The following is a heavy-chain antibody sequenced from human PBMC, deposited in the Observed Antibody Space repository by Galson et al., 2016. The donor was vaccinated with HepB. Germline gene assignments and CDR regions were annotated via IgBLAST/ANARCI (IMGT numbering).Heavy chain of an antibody. V-gene: IGHV1-3*01. CDR1: GYTLTTNA. CDR3: AREGYYGSGTYFLPVCDY. D-gene: IGHD3-10*01. Sequence: SVKVSCKASGYTLTTNALHWVRQAPGQRLEWMGWINAGNGNTKYSQNFQGRVTITRDTSASTAYMELSSLRSEDTAVYYCAREGYYGSGTYFLPVCDYWGPGTLVTVS. CDR2: INAGNGNT. J-gene: IGHJ4*02.